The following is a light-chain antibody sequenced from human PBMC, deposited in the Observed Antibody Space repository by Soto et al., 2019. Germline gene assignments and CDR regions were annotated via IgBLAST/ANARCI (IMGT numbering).Light chain of an antibody. V-gene: IGKV3-20*01. CDR3: QQFGISPVYT. Sequence: VVLTQSPDTLSLSPGEGGTLSCRASQSVSSNYLAWYQQKPGQAPRLLIYGGSRRATGIPDRFSGGGSGTDFTLTISRLEPEDVAVYFCQCQQFGISPVYTFGQGTQLEIK. CDR2: GGS. CDR1: QSVSSNY. J-gene: IGKJ2*01.